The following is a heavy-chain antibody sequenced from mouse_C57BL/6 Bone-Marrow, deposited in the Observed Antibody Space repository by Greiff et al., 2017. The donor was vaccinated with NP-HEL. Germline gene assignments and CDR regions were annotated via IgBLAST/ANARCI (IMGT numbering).Heavy chain of an antibody. J-gene: IGHJ3*01. CDR2: IYPRSGNT. Sequence: VQLQQSGAELARPGASVKLSCKASGYTFTSYGISWVKQRTGQGLEWIGEIYPRSGNTYYNEKFKGKATLTADKSSSTAYIELRSLTSPVSAVLISEREDYSRWFAYGGQGKRGTVTA. V-gene: IGHV1-81*01. CDR3: EREDYSRWFAY. D-gene: IGHD2-12*01. CDR1: GYTFTSYG.